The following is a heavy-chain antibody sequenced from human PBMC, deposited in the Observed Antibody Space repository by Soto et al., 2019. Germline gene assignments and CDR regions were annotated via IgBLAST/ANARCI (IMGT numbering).Heavy chain of an antibody. D-gene: IGHD3-22*01. CDR3: AHRGYDSSGYLNWFDP. CDR1: GFSVSTSGVA. Sequence: HITLKESGPTLVKPTQTLTLTCTCSGFSVSTSGVALGWIRQPPGKALEWLALIYWDDDKRYSPSLKSRLAINKDTYKNQVVLIMTNMDPVDTATYYCAHRGYDSSGYLNWFDPWGQGTLVTVSS. CDR2: IYWDDDK. J-gene: IGHJ5*02. V-gene: IGHV2-5*02.